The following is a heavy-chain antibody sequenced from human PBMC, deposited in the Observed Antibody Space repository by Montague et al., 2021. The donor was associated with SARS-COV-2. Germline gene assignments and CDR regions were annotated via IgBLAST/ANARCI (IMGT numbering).Heavy chain of an antibody. V-gene: IGHV3-48*03. D-gene: IGHD3-3*01. Sequence: SLRLSCAASGFTFSSYEMNWVRQAPGKGLEWVSYISSSGSTIYYADSVKGRFTISRDNAKNSLYLQMNSLRAEDTAVYCCAREKRRITIFGVVIIEYFDLWGRGTLVTVSS. CDR3: AREKRRITIFGVVIIEYFDL. J-gene: IGHJ2*01. CDR1: GFTFSSYE. CDR2: ISSSGSTI.